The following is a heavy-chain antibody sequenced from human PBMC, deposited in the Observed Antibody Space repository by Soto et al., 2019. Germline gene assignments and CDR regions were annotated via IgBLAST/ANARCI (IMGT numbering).Heavy chain of an antibody. J-gene: IGHJ4*02. V-gene: IGHV3-64*01. CDR3: ARDYCPGGVCYTIFDY. CDR1: GFTFSTYP. D-gene: IGHD2-8*02. CDR2: ISGNGGST. Sequence: EVQLVESGGNLAQPGGSLRLSCAASGFTFSTYPMHWVRQGPGTGLEYVAGISGNGGSTHYANSVKGRFTISRDNSKSTLYLRIGSLRAEDMAVYYCARDYCPGGVCYTIFDYWGQGTLVTVSS.